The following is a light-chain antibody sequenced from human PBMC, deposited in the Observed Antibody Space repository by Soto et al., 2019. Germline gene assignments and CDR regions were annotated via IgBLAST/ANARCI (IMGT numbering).Light chain of an antibody. CDR2: DAS. CDR1: QSISSW. V-gene: IGKV1-5*01. Sequence: DIQMTQSPSTLSASVGDRVTITCRASQSISSWLAWYQQKPGKAPKLLIYDASGLESGVPSRFSGSGSGTEFTLTISSLQPDDFATYYCQQYNSYSPFGQGTKVEIK. CDR3: QQYNSYSP. J-gene: IGKJ1*01.